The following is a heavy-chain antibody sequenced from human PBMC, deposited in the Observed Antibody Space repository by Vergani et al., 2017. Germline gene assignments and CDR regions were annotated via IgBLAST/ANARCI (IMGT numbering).Heavy chain of an antibody. J-gene: IGHJ5*02. CDR3: GRVADFYGLGSRLLDL. V-gene: IGHV4-59*01. D-gene: IGHD3-10*01. Sequence: QVRPQESGPGLVKPSETLSLTCSVSGGSMSGYYWSWIRQPPRKELEWIGYMYHSGSTNYNPSLETRVTISGDTSKNHFSLKLNSVTAADTAVYYCGRVADFYGLGSRLLDLWGQGILVTVSS. CDR2: MYHSGST. CDR1: GGSMSGYY.